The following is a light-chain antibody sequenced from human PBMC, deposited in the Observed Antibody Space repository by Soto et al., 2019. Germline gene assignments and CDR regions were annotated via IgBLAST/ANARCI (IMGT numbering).Light chain of an antibody. V-gene: IGKV3-20*01. CDR2: GAS. Sequence: EIVLTQSPGTLSLSPGERATLSCRASQTVGSRFLALFQHKPGQALSLLIYGASNRVTGILDRFSDSGSGTDFALTVGKQYRGEFVVYFWVPDGRLETLGEGTKVDI. CDR3: VPDGRLET. CDR1: QTVGSRF. J-gene: IGKJ1*01.